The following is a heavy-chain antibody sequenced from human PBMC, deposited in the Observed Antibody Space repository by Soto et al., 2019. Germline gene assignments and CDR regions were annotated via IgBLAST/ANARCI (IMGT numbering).Heavy chain of an antibody. CDR3: AKEKGYSSSWFEFDY. D-gene: IGHD6-13*01. J-gene: IGHJ4*02. CDR2: ISGSGGRT. CDR1: GFTFSSYA. Sequence: EVQLLESGGGLVQPGGSLRLSCAASGFTFSSYAMSWVRQAPGKGLEWVSAISGSGGRTYYADSVKGRFTISRYNSKNTLYLQMDSRRAEDTAVYYCAKEKGYSSSWFEFDYWGQGTRVTVSS. V-gene: IGHV3-23*01.